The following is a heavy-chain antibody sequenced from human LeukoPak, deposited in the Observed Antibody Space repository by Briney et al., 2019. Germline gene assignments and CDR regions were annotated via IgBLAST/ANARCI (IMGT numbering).Heavy chain of an antibody. CDR1: GDSVSNGNYY. Sequence: SETLSLTCTFWGDSVSNGNYYWNWIRQHPASGLEWLAFIQSSGTTRYNPTLKTRPTVSLDTPNNQFSLKLTAVPAADTAVYYCAGGGDSRQAGYWGRGTLITVSS. J-gene: IGHJ4*02. CDR3: AGGGDSRQAGY. CDR2: IQSSGTT. D-gene: IGHD2-21*01. V-gene: IGHV4-31*03.